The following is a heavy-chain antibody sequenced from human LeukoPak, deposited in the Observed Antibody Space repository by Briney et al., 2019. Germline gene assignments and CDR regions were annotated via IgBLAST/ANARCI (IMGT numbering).Heavy chain of an antibody. CDR1: GYSISSGYY. CDR3: AGIIVGATSYDY. Sequence: PSETLSLTCTVSGYSISSGYYWGWTRPPPGKGLEWIGSIYHSGSTYYNPSLKSRVTISVDTSKNQFSLKLSSVTAADTAVYYCAGIIVGATSYDYWGQGTLVTVSS. V-gene: IGHV4-38-2*02. D-gene: IGHD1-26*01. J-gene: IGHJ4*02. CDR2: IYHSGST.